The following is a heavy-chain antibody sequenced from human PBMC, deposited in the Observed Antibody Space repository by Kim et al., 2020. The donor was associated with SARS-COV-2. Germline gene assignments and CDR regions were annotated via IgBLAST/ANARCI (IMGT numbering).Heavy chain of an antibody. V-gene: IGHV5-10-1*01. CDR2: IDPSDSYT. D-gene: IGHD6-6*01. Sequence: GESLKISCKGSGYSFTSYWISWVRQMPGKGLEWMGRIDPSDSYTNYSPSFQGHVTISADKSISTAYLQWSSLKASDTAMYYCATPGYSSSSPFDYWGQGTLVTVSS. J-gene: IGHJ4*02. CDR1: GYSFTSYW. CDR3: ATPGYSSSSPFDY.